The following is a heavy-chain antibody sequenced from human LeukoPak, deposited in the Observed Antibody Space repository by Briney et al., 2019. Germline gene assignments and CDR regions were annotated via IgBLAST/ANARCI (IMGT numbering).Heavy chain of an antibody. Sequence: GGSRRLSCAASGFTFSSYAMRWVRHAPGKGLEWVSGISGSGGSTYYADSVKGRFTIYRDNSKNTLYLQMNSLRAEDTAVYYCAKGPVGWSLYYFDYWGQGTLLTVSS. V-gene: IGHV3-23*01. CDR1: GFTFSSYA. J-gene: IGHJ4*02. CDR2: ISGSGGST. CDR3: AKGPVGWSLYYFDY. D-gene: IGHD1-26*01.